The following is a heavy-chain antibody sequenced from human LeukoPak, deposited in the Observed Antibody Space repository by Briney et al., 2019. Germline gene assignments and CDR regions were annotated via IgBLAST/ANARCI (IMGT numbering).Heavy chain of an antibody. V-gene: IGHV3-23*01. CDR2: ISVSGAGT. Sequence: GGSLRLSCAASGFTFTNHVITWVRQAPGKGLEWVSGISVSGAGTFYAESVKGRFTISRDKSKTTLPLQMNSLRAEDTAIYYCAKVDPASVTGGVFYYYYYMDVWGKGTTVTVSS. CDR3: AKVDPASVTGGVFYYYYYMDV. CDR1: GFTFTNHV. J-gene: IGHJ6*03. D-gene: IGHD2-21*02.